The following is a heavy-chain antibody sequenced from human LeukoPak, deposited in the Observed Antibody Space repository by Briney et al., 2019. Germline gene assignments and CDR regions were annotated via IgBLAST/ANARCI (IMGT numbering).Heavy chain of an antibody. CDR2: ISSSSSYI. CDR3: AKSGRAYGGNQHFDY. Sequence: PGGSLRLSCAASGFTFSSYSMNWVRQAPGKGLEWVSSISSSSSYIYYADSVKGRFTISRDNSKNTLYLQMNSLRAEDTAVYYCAKSGRAYGGNQHFDYWGQGTLVTVSS. J-gene: IGHJ4*02. V-gene: IGHV3-21*04. D-gene: IGHD4-23*01. CDR1: GFTFSSYS.